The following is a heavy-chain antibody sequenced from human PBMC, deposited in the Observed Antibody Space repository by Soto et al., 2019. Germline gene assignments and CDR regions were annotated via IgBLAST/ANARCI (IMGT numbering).Heavy chain of an antibody. Sequence: GASVKVSCKTSGYTFTNNDVCWVRQTPGQGLEWIGWINPNSGGTNYAQKFQGWVTMTRDTSISTAYMELSRLRSDDTAVYYCARDPGYYDSSGYYYPAGYGMDVWGQGTTVTVSS. CDR3: ARDPGYYDSSGYYYPAGYGMDV. CDR2: INPNSGGT. CDR1: GYTFTNND. J-gene: IGHJ6*02. V-gene: IGHV1-2*04. D-gene: IGHD3-22*01.